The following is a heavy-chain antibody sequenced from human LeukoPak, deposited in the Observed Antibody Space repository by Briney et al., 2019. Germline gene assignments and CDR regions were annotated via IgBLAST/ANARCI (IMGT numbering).Heavy chain of an antibody. CDR2: VNSRGSA. J-gene: IGHJ4*02. Sequence: SETLSLTCAAHGGSFSGYYWTWIRQSPGKGMEWIGEVNSRGSANYNPSLTSRVTISVDTSKNQFSLRLTSVTAADAGVYYCARDAFCLNSVCYSGRYDYWGQGILVSVSS. CDR3: ARDAFCLNSVCYSGRYDY. D-gene: IGHD2-21*02. V-gene: IGHV4-34*01. CDR1: GGSFSGYY.